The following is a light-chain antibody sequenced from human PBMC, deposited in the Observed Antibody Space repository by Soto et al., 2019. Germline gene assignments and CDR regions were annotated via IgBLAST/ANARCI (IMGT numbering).Light chain of an antibody. CDR3: QQRSNWPPYT. Sequence: EIVLTQSPATLYWSSGERATLSCRASQSVASYLAWYQQKPGQAPRLLIYDTSNRATGIPARFSGGGYGTDFTLTISSLEPEDFAVYYCQQRSNWPPYTFGQGTKLEIK. CDR2: DTS. V-gene: IGKV3-11*01. CDR1: QSVASY. J-gene: IGKJ2*01.